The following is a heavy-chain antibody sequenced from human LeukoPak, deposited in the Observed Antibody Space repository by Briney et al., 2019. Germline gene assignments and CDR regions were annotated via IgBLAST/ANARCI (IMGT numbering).Heavy chain of an antibody. D-gene: IGHD2-21*02. Sequence: SGGSLRLSCAASGFTFGSYGMHWVRQAPGKGLEWVAVISYDGSNKYYADSVKGRFTISRDNSKNTLYLQMNSLRAEDTAVYYCAKEGPYCGGDCYYDYWGQGTLVTVSS. V-gene: IGHV3-30*18. CDR2: ISYDGSNK. J-gene: IGHJ4*02. CDR3: AKEGPYCGGDCYYDY. CDR1: GFTFGSYG.